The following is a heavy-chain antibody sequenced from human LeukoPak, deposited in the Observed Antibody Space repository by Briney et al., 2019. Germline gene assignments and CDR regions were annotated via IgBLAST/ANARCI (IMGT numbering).Heavy chain of an antibody. CDR2: INHSGST. V-gene: IGHV4-34*01. D-gene: IGHD4-11*01. J-gene: IGHJ4*02. CDR3: AKDTGDYRVRYFFDS. CDR1: GGSFSGYY. Sequence: SETLSLTCAVYGGSFSGYYWSWIRQPPGKGLEWIGEINHSGSTNYNPSLKSRVTISVDTSKNQFSLKLSSVTAADTAVYYCAKDTGDYRVRYFFDSWGQGTLVTVSS.